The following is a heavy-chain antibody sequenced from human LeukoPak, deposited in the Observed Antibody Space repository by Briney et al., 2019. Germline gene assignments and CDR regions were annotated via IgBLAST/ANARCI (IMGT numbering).Heavy chain of an antibody. D-gene: IGHD2-15*01. J-gene: IGHJ3*02. CDR3: ARVKVAAIGAFDI. CDR1: GGSFSGYY. CDR2: INHSGST. V-gene: IGHV4-34*01. Sequence: SETLSLTCAVYGGSFSGYYWSWIRQPPGKGLEWIGEINHSGSTNYNPSLKSRVTISVDTSKNQFSLKLSSVTAADTAVYYCARVKVAAIGAFDIWGQGTMVTVSS.